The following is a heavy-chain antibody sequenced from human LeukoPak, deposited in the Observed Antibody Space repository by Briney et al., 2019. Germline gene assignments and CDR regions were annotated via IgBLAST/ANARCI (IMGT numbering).Heavy chain of an antibody. Sequence: GGSLRLSCAASGFTFSSYSMNWVRQAPGKGLEWVSSISSSSSYIYYADSVKGRFTISRDNAKNSLYLQMNSLRAEDTAVYYCARGTLGYCSGGSCYSFDYWGQGTLVTVSS. CDR3: ARGTLGYCSGGSCYSFDY. D-gene: IGHD2-15*01. CDR1: GFTFSSYS. J-gene: IGHJ4*02. V-gene: IGHV3-21*01. CDR2: ISSSSSYI.